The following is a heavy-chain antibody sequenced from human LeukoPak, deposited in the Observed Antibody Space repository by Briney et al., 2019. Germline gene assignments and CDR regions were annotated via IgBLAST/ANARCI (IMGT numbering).Heavy chain of an antibody. CDR3: AREKEYCSGGSCYSTWYFDL. D-gene: IGHD2-15*01. CDR1: GITFSSYA. Sequence: PGGSLRLSCAASGITFSSYAMHWVRQAPGKGLEWVAVISYDGSNKYYADSVKGRFTISRDNSKNTLYLQMNSLRAEDTAVYYCAREKEYCSGGSCYSTWYFDLWGRGTLVTVSS. J-gene: IGHJ2*01. CDR2: ISYDGSNK. V-gene: IGHV3-30*04.